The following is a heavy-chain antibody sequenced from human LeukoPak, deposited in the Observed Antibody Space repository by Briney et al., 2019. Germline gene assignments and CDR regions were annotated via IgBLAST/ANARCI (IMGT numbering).Heavy chain of an antibody. J-gene: IGHJ4*02. CDR3: ATLLSDYGAHYFDS. V-gene: IGHV4-38-2*01. Sequence: SGTLFLTCAVSDSSISSGYFWGWIRQPPGKGLEWIGTLYRSGSTYYNPSLKSRVAISLDTSKTQFSLKLSSVTAADTALYYCATLLSDYGAHYFDSWGQGVLATVSS. D-gene: IGHD4-17*01. CDR2: LYRSGST. CDR1: DSSISSGYF.